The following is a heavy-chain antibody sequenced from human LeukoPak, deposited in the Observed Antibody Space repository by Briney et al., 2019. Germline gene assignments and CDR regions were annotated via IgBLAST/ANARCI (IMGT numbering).Heavy chain of an antibody. J-gene: IGHJ2*01. CDR1: GFTFSTYW. CDR3: AREGATDWYFHL. CDR2: ISTDGSVT. D-gene: IGHD5-12*01. Sequence: GGSLRLSCAASGFTFSTYWMHWVRRAPGKGLVWVSRISTDGSVTSYADSVKGRFTISRDNAKNTMYLQMSSLRAEDTAVYYCAREGATDWYFHLWGRGTLVTVSS. V-gene: IGHV3-74*01.